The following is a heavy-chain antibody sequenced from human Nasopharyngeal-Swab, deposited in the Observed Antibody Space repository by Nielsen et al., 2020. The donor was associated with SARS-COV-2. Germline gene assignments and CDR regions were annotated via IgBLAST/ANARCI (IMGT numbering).Heavy chain of an antibody. CDR3: AKDLATVSGYYYGMDV. J-gene: IGHJ6*02. CDR1: GFTFSSYA. D-gene: IGHD4-17*01. V-gene: IGHV3-23*01. Sequence: GGSLRLSCAASGFTFSSYAMSWVRQAPGKGLEWVSAISGSGGSTYYADSVKGRFTISRDNSKNTLYLQMNSLGAEDTAVYYCAKDLATVSGYYYGMDVWGQGTTVTVSS. CDR2: ISGSGGST.